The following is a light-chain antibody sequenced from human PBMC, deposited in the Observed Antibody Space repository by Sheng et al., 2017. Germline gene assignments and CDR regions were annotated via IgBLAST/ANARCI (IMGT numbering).Light chain of an antibody. Sequence: QSALTQPASVSGSPGQSITVSCTGTSSDVGSSDLVSWYQQHPGKAPKLIIYEVTKRPSGVSNRFSGSKSGNTASLTVSGLQAEDEADYYCCSYTSSHTWVFGRGDQVDRP. V-gene: IGLV2-23*02. CDR1: SSDVGSSDL. J-gene: IGLJ3*02. CDR2: EVT. CDR3: CSYTSSHTWV.